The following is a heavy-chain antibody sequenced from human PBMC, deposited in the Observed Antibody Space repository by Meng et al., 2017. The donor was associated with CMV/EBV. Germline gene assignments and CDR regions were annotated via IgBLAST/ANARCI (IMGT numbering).Heavy chain of an antibody. V-gene: IGHV3-48*04. Sequence: GGSLRLSCAASGFTFSSYGMHWVRQAPGKGLEWVSYISSSGSTIYYADSVKGRFTISRDNAKNSLYLQMNSLRAEDTAVYYCARDRITIFGVVIRPVDYYYGMDVWGQGTTVTVSS. CDR3: ARDRITIFGVVIRPVDYYYGMDV. D-gene: IGHD3-3*01. CDR2: ISSSGSTI. J-gene: IGHJ6*02. CDR1: GFTFSSYG.